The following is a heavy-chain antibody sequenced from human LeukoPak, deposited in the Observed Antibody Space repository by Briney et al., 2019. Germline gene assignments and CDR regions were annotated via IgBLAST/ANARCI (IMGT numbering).Heavy chain of an antibody. CDR2: VYYTGNT. D-gene: IGHD2-2*01. J-gene: IGHJ6*03. Sequence: SETLSLICTVSGGSTSSYYWSWIRQPPGKGLEWIGYVYYTGNTNHNPSLKSRVTMSVDTSKNQFSLKLSSVTAADTAVYYCARAVDYCRSASCYEGYYYYMDVWGKGTTVTVSS. V-gene: IGHV4-59*01. CDR1: GGSTSSYY. CDR3: ARAVDYCRSASCYEGYYYYMDV.